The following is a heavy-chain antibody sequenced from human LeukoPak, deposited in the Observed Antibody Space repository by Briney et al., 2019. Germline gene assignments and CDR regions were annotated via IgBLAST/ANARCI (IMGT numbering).Heavy chain of an antibody. CDR1: GYTFTSYG. J-gene: IGHJ5*02. D-gene: IGHD6-19*01. V-gene: IGHV1-18*01. Sequence: GASVKVSCKASGYTFTSYGISWVRQAPGQGIEWMGWISAYTGNTNYAQKLQGRVTMTTDTSTSTAYMELRSLSSDDTAVYYCARDHQQWLVQVFDPWGQGTLVTVSS. CDR3: ARDHQQWLVQVFDP. CDR2: ISAYTGNT.